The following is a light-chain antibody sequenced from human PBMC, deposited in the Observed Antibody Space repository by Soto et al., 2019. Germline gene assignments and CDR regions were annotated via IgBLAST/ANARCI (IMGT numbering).Light chain of an antibody. CDR2: KAS. CDR3: HQYNSYPWT. V-gene: IGKV1-5*03. Sequence: DIQMTQSPSTLSASVGDRVTITCRASQSISSWLAWYQQIPGKAPKLLIYKASSLESGVPSRFSGSGSGTEFTLTISSLQPDDCATYYCHQYNSYPWTFGQGTKVEIK. CDR1: QSISSW. J-gene: IGKJ1*01.